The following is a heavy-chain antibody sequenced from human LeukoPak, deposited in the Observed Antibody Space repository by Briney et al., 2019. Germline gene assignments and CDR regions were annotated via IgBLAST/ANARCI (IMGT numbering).Heavy chain of an antibody. Sequence: GGSLRLSCAASGFTFSSYEMNWVRQAPGKGLEWVSYISSSGSTIYYADSVKGRFTISRDNSKNTLYLQMNSLRAEDTAVYYCAKDFPYDSSGYYYVGAFDIWGQGTMVTVSS. V-gene: IGHV3-48*03. D-gene: IGHD3-22*01. J-gene: IGHJ3*02. CDR3: AKDFPYDSSGYYYVGAFDI. CDR2: ISSSGSTI. CDR1: GFTFSSYE.